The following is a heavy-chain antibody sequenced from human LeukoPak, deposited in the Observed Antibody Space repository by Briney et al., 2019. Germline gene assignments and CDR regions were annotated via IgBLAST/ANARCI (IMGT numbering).Heavy chain of an antibody. CDR1: GGSISSYY. D-gene: IGHD3-16*01. V-gene: IGHV4-59*01. CDR3: ARAYTGWHYFDY. Sequence: NPSETLSLTCTVSGGSISSYYWSWIRQPPGKGLEWIGYIYYSGSTNYNPSLKSRVTISVDTSKNQFSLKLSSVTAADTAVYYCARAYTGWHYFDYWGQGTLVTVSS. J-gene: IGHJ4*02. CDR2: IYYSGST.